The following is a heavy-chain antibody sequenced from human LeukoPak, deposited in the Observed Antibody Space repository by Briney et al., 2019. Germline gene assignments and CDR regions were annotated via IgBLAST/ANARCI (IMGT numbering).Heavy chain of an antibody. V-gene: IGHV4-34*01. CDR2: INHSGST. J-gene: IGHJ4*02. Sequence: SETPSLTCAVYGGSFSGYYWSWIRQPPGKGLEWIGEINHSGSTNYNASLKSRVTISVDTSKNQFSLKLSSVTAADTAVCYCARGEQFPYYFDYWGQGTLVTVSS. CDR1: GGSFSGYY. CDR3: ARGEQFPYYFDY. D-gene: IGHD6-19*01.